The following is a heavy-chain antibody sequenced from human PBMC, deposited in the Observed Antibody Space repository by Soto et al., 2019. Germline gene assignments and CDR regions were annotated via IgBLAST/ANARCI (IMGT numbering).Heavy chain of an antibody. CDR3: ARDSSGRHAY. CDR2: INHSGST. Sequence: SETLSLTCAVYGGSFSGYYWSWIRQPPGKGLEWIGEINHSGSTNYNPSLKSRVTISVDTSKNQFFLKVNSVTAADTAVYFCARDSSGRHAYWGQGTPVTVSS. J-gene: IGHJ4*02. D-gene: IGHD3-22*01. CDR1: GGSFSGYY. V-gene: IGHV4-34*01.